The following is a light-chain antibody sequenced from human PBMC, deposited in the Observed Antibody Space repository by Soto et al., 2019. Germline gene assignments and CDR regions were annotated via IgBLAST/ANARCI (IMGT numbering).Light chain of an antibody. CDR2: DVS. Sequence: QSALTQPASVSGSPGQSINISCTGTSSDVGGYNYVSWYQQHPGKAPKLMIYDVSNRPPGVSNRFSGSKSGNTASLTISGLQAEDDADYYCSSYTSSSTRDVVFGGGTKLTVL. CDR1: SSDVGGYNY. V-gene: IGLV2-14*01. J-gene: IGLJ2*01. CDR3: SSYTSSSTRDVV.